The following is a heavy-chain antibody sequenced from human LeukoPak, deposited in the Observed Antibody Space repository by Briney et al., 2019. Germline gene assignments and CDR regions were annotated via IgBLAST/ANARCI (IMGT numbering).Heavy chain of an antibody. J-gene: IGHJ4*02. D-gene: IGHD6-19*01. CDR3: AKSPGTVAGTGIDY. CDR2: ISYDGSNK. CDR1: GFTFSSYG. V-gene: IGHV3-30*18. Sequence: GSLRLSCAASGFTFSSYGMHWVRQAPGKGLEWVAVISYDGSNKYYADSVKGRFTISRDNSKNTLYLQMNSLRAEDTAVYYCAKSPGTVAGTGIDYWGQGTLVTVSS.